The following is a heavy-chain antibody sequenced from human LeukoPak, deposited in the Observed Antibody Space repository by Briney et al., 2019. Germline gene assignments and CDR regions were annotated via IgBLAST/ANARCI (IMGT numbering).Heavy chain of an antibody. V-gene: IGHV3-33*06. J-gene: IGHJ6*04. CDR2: IWYDGSNK. CDR3: AKDRVSLSITPMDV. Sequence: GGSLRLACAASGFTFSSHGMHWVRQAPGKGLEWVAVIWYDGSNKYYADSVQGRFTISRDNSKNTLYMQMNSLRAEDTAVYYCAKDRVSLSITPMDVWGKGPTLTVSS. CDR1: GFTFSSHG. D-gene: IGHD3-10*01.